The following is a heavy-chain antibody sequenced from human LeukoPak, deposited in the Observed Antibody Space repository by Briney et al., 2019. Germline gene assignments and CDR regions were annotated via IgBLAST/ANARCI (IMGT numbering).Heavy chain of an antibody. J-gene: IGHJ4*02. CDR1: GFTFSSYA. CDR2: VLYNGSKK. D-gene: IGHD2-21*01. Sequence: PGGSLRLSCAASGFTFSSYAMSWVRQAPGKGLEWVALVLYNGSKKYYADSVKGRFTLSRDNSKNTLSLEMNALRGDDTAVYYCVRDNYGGILDFWGQGTLVTVSS. V-gene: IGHV3-30*04. CDR3: VRDNYGGILDF.